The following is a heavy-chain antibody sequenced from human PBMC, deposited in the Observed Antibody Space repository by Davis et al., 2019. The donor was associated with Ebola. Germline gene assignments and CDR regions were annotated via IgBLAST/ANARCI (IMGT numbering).Heavy chain of an antibody. J-gene: IGHJ6*02. CDR2: INAGNGNT. CDR3: ARGSSKAYYYYGMDV. D-gene: IGHD6-6*01. Sequence: AASVKVSCKASGYTFTSYAMHWVRQAPGQRLEWMGWINAGNGNTKYSQKLQGRVTITRDTSASTAYMELSSLRSEDTAVYYCARGSSKAYYYYGMDVWGQGATVTVSS. CDR1: GYTFTSYA. V-gene: IGHV1-3*01.